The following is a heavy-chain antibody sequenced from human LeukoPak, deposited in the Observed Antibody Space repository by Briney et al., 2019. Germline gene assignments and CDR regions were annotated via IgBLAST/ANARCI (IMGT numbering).Heavy chain of an antibody. CDR2: IIPILGIA. CDR3: ARAISHYSLYYFDY. CDR1: GGTFSSYA. D-gene: IGHD3-9*01. V-gene: IGHV1-69*04. J-gene: IGHJ4*02. Sequence: SVKVSCKASGGTFSSYAISWVRQAPRQGLEWMGRIIPILGIANYAQKFQGRVTITADKSTSTAYMELSSLRSEDTAVYYCARAISHYSLYYFDYWGQGTLVTVSS.